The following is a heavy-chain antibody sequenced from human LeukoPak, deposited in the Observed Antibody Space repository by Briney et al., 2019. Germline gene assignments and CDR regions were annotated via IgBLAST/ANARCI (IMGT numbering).Heavy chain of an antibody. CDR3: ARGRVVKYQLLSYYYYYMDV. J-gene: IGHJ6*03. D-gene: IGHD2-2*01. Sequence: GSSVKVSCKASGGTFSSYAISWVRQVPGQGLEWMGIIDPSGGITTYAQKFQGGVIMTADTSTNTVYLELSSLKSEDTAVYYCARGRVVKYQLLSYYYYYMDVWGKGTTVTVSS. CDR1: GGTFSSYA. V-gene: IGHV1-69*04. CDR2: IDPSGGIT.